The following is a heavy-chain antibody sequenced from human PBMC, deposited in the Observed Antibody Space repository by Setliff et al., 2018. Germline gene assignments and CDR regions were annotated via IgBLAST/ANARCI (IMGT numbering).Heavy chain of an antibody. CDR3: ARDVFPYHYEGAFDI. Sequence: VSCKASGYTFTSHYMHWVRQAPGLGLEWMGTINPSSGRTSYAQKFQGRVTMTRDTSTCTVYMDMSSLRSEDTAVYYCARDVFPYHYEGAFDIWGQGTMVTVSS. D-gene: IGHD3-22*01. CDR1: GYTFTSHY. V-gene: IGHV1-46*01. CDR2: INPSSGRT. J-gene: IGHJ3*02.